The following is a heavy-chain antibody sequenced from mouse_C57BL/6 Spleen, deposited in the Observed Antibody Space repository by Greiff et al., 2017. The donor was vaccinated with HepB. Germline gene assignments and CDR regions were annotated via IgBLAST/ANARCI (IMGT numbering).Heavy chain of an antibody. CDR3: ARSTGTSYYAMDY. V-gene: IGHV1-80*01. D-gene: IGHD4-1*01. CDR2: IYPGDGDT. CDR1: GYAFSSYW. J-gene: IGHJ4*01. Sequence: VQLQESGAELVKPGASVKISCKASGYAFSSYWMNWVKQRPGKGLEWIGQIYPGDGDTNYNGKFKGKATLTADKSSSTAYMQLSSLTSEDSAVYFCARSTGTSYYAMDYWGQGTSVTVSS.